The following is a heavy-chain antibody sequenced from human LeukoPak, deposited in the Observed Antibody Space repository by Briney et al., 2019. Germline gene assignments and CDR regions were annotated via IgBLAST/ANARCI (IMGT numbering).Heavy chain of an antibody. CDR2: INANSGGT. CDR1: GYTFTSHY. D-gene: IGHD6-13*01. CDR3: ARERPNSSSWYARWFDP. Sequence: ASVKVSCTASGYTFTSHYMHWVRQAPGQGLEWMGWINANSGGTNYVQKFQGRVTMTRDTSISTAYMELSRLRSDDTAVYYCARERPNSSSWYARWFDPWGQGTLVTVSS. J-gene: IGHJ5*02. V-gene: IGHV1-2*02.